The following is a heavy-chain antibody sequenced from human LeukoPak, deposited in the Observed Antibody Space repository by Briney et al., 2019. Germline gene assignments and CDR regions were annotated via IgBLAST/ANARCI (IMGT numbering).Heavy chain of an antibody. CDR2: MYYSGRT. CDR3: ARTFSESYYYYGMDV. Sequence: SETLSLTCTVSGGSISSYYWSWIRQPPGKGLEWIGYMYYSGRTNYNPSLKSRVTISVDTSKNQFSLKLSSVTAADTAVYYCARTFSESYYYYGMDVWGQGTTVTVSS. D-gene: IGHD1-26*01. CDR1: GGSISSYY. V-gene: IGHV4-59*01. J-gene: IGHJ6*02.